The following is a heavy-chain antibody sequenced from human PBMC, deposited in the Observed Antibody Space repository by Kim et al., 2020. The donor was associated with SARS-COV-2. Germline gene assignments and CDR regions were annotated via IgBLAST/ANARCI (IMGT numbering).Heavy chain of an antibody. V-gene: IGHV3-30-3*01. CDR3: ARKDYYYYYMDV. J-gene: IGHJ6*03. CDR2: ISYDGGNT. CDR1: GFTFSSYA. Sequence: GGSLRLSCAASGFTFSSYAMHWVRQAPGKGLEWVAVISYDGGNTYYADSVKGRFTISRDNSKNTLYLQMNSLRAEDTAVYYCARKDYYYYYMDVWGNGTT.